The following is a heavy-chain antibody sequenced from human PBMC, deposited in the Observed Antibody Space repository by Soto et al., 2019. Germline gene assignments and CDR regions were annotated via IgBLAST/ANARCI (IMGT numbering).Heavy chain of an antibody. D-gene: IGHD6-13*01. J-gene: IGHJ4*02. CDR3: AKDPCKQQYYFDY. CDR2: ISGSGGST. Sequence: GRSLRRSCAASGFTFSSYAMSWVRQAPGKGLESVSAISGSGGSTCYADSVKGRFTISRDNSKNTLYLQMNSLRAEDTAVYYWAKDPCKQQYYFDYCGQGPLVTVSS. CDR1: GFTFSSYA. V-gene: IGHV3-23*01.